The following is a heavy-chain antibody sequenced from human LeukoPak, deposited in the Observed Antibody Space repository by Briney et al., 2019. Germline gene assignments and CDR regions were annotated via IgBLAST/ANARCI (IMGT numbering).Heavy chain of an antibody. Sequence: ASVKVSCKASGYTFTSYAMHWVRQAPGQRLEWMGIINPSDGKTSYAQKFQGRVTMTRDTSTSTVYMELSSLRSEDTAVYYCAREIGPRQLHLWGSAFDYWGQGTLVTVSS. CDR2: INPSDGKT. J-gene: IGHJ4*02. CDR3: AREIGPRQLHLWGSAFDY. V-gene: IGHV1-46*01. D-gene: IGHD5-18*01. CDR1: GYTFTSYA.